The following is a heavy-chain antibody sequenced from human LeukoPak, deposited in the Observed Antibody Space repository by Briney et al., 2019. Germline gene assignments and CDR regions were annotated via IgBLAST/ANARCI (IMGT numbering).Heavy chain of an antibody. CDR2: IYTSGST. CDR3: ARGYNWNGVYAFDI. D-gene: IGHD1-20*01. CDR1: GGSISSGSYY. V-gene: IGHV4-61*02. J-gene: IGHJ3*02. Sequence: SQTLSLTCTVSGGSISSGSYYWSWIRQPAGKGLEWIGRIYTSGSTNYNPSLKSRVTISVDTSKNQFSLKLSSVTAADTAVYYCARGYNWNGVYAFDIWGQGTMVTVSS.